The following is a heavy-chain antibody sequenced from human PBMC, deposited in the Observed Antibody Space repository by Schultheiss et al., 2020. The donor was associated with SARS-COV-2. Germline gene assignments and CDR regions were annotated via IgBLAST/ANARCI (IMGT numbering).Heavy chain of an antibody. Sequence: SQTLSLTCAVYGGSFSAYYWTWIRQSPGKGLEWIGEINHSGSTNYNPSLKSRVTISVDTSKNQFSLKLNSVTAADTAVYYCARGPPSAVAGNNWFDPWGQGTLVTVSS. V-gene: IGHV4-34*01. CDR2: INHSGST. CDR1: GGSFSAYY. J-gene: IGHJ5*02. CDR3: ARGPPSAVAGNNWFDP. D-gene: IGHD6-19*01.